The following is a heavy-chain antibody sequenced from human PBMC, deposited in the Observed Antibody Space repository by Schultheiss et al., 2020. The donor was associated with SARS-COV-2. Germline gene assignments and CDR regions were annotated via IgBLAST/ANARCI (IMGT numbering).Heavy chain of an antibody. CDR2: IWNDGSNK. CDR1: GFTFSSYG. CDR3: AKANPITYYYDSSGSNFDY. D-gene: IGHD3-22*01. J-gene: IGHJ4*02. Sequence: GGSLRLSCAASGFTFSSYGMHWVRQAPGKGLEWVAVIWNDGSNKYYADSVKGRFTISRDNSKNTLYLQMNSLRAEDTAVYYCAKANPITYYYDSSGSNFDYWGQGTLVTVSS. V-gene: IGHV3-33*06.